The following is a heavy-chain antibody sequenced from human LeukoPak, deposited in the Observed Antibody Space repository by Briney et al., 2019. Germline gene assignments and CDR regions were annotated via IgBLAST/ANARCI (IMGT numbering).Heavy chain of an antibody. V-gene: IGHV3-74*01. CDR3: ARSLGYSSGG. CDR1: XFPFTSHW. CDR2: ISTDGTTT. D-gene: IGHD2-15*01. J-gene: IGHJ4*02. Sequence: GGSLRLSXAAXXFPFTSHWMHWVRQVPGKGLVWVSHISTDGTTTNYADSVKGRFTISRDNAKDTLYLQLNSLRAEDTAIYYCARSLGYSSGGWGQGTLVTVSS.